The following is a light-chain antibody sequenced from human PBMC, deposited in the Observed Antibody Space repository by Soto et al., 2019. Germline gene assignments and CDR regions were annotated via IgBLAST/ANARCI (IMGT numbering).Light chain of an antibody. Sequence: QSVLTQPPSVSAAPGQKFTISCSGSSSNIGNNYVSWYQQLPGTAPKLLIYENNKRPSGIPDRFSGSKSGTSATLGITGLQTGDEAEYYCGTWDSSLSAYVFGTGTKLTVL. CDR2: ENN. CDR1: SSNIGNNY. J-gene: IGLJ1*01. V-gene: IGLV1-51*02. CDR3: GTWDSSLSAYV.